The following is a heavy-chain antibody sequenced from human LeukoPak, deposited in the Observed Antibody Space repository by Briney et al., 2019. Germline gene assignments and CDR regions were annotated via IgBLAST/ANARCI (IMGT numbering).Heavy chain of an antibody. CDR1: GFTFGSYG. J-gene: IGHJ6*03. V-gene: IGHV3-48*02. CDR3: AREMTRADGYYYYDMDV. Sequence: GGSLRLSCAASGFTFGSYGMDWVRQAPGKGLEWVSYISSSSSAIYYADSVKGRFTISRDNAKNSLYLQMNGLRDEDTAVYNCAREMTRADGYYYYDMDVWGKGTTVTVSS. D-gene: IGHD4-11*01. CDR2: ISSSSSAI.